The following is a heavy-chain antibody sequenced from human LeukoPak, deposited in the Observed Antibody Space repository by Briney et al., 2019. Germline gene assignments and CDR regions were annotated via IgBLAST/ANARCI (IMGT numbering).Heavy chain of an antibody. CDR2: IHYSGST. J-gene: IGHJ4*02. V-gene: IGHV4-59*08. Sequence: PSETLSLTCTVSGGSMSSYNWSWIRPPPGKGREWIGYIHYSGSTNYNPSLKGRVTISIDTSKNQFSLRLTSVTAADTAVYCCARHPVSDYWGQGILVTVSS. CDR3: ARHPVSDY. CDR1: GGSMSSYN.